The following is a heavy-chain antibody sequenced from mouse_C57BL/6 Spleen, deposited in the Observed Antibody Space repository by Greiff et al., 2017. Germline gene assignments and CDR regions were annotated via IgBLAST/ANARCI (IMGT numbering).Heavy chain of an antibody. V-gene: IGHV5-17*01. D-gene: IGHD1-1*01. CDR1: GFTFSDYG. J-gene: IGHJ2*01. CDR2: ISSGSSTI. Sequence: EVKVVESGGGLVKPGGSLKLSCAASGFTFSDYGMHWVRQAPEKGLEWVAYISSGSSTIYYADTVKGRFTTSRDNAKNTLFLQMTSLRSEDTAMYYCATSYYYGSSYSYFDYWGQGTTLTVSS. CDR3: ATSYYYGSSYSYFDY.